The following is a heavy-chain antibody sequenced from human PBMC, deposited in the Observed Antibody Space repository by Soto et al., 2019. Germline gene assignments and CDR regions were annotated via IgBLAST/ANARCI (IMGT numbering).Heavy chain of an antibody. CDR3: ARVPIYSSGWYLGWFDP. CDR2: ISAYNGNT. J-gene: IGHJ5*02. CDR1: GYTFTSYG. D-gene: IGHD6-19*01. V-gene: IGHV1-18*01. Sequence: GASVKVSCKASGYTFTSYGISWVRQAPGQGLEWMGWISAYNGNTNYAQKLQGRVTMTTDTSTSTAYMELGSLRSDDTAVYYCARVPIYSSGWYLGWFDPWGQGTLVTVSS.